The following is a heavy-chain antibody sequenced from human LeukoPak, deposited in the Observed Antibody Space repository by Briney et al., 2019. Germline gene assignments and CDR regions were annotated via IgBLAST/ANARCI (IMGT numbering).Heavy chain of an antibody. CDR3: ARGQDYGDYDPFDY. V-gene: IGHV3-20*04. CDR1: GFTFDDYG. J-gene: IGHJ4*02. D-gene: IGHD4-17*01. CDR2: INWNGGST. Sequence: GGSLRLSCAASGFTFDDYGMSWVRQAPGKGLEWVSSINWNGGSTGYADSVKGRFTISRDNAKNSLYLQMNSLRAEDTALYYCARGQDYGDYDPFDYWGQGTLVTVSS.